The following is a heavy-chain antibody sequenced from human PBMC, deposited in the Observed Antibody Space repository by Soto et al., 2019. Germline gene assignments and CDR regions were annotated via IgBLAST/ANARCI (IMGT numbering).Heavy chain of an antibody. Sequence: EAQLSESGGDSVQPGGSLRLSCGASGFTFSTHAMSWVRRVPGKGLEWASAISGSGDRTYYADSVKGRFTISRDNSRNMLYLQMNSLRAEDTAIYYCVKDWSGDKCPCMDVWGPGTTVTVSS. J-gene: IGHJ6*02. CDR3: VKDWSGDKCPCMDV. V-gene: IGHV3-23*01. CDR2: ISGSGDRT. CDR1: GFTFSTHA. D-gene: IGHD3-3*01.